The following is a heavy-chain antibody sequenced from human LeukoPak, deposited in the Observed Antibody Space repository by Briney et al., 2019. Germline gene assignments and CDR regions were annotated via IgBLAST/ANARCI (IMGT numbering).Heavy chain of an antibody. CDR1: GGSISRGGYS. Sequence: SQTLSLTCVVSGGSISRGGYSWSWILQPPGKGLEWIGYIFHSGSAYYHPSLRSRASMSVDTSKNQFSLNLTSVTAADTAVYYCARRYGDYSDFWGQGTLVTVSS. V-gene: IGHV4-30-2*01. CDR3: ARRYGDYSDF. D-gene: IGHD4-17*01. CDR2: IFHSGSA. J-gene: IGHJ4*02.